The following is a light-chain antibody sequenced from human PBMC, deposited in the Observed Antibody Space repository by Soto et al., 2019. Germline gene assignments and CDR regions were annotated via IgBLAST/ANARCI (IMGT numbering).Light chain of an antibody. CDR2: AAS. Sequence: DIQMTQSPSSLSASVGDRVTITCRASQSISTYLNWYQQTPGKAPKLLIYAASSLQSGVPSRFSGSGSGTDFTLSISSLHPEDSATYYCQQSYSTPPTFGQGPKVDIK. V-gene: IGKV1-39*01. J-gene: IGKJ1*01. CDR3: QQSYSTPPT. CDR1: QSISTY.